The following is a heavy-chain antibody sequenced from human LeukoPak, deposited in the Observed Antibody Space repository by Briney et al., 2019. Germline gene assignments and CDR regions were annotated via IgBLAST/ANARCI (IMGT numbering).Heavy chain of an antibody. J-gene: IGHJ4*02. D-gene: IGHD3-10*01. V-gene: IGHV5-51*01. CDR2: IYPGDSDT. CDR3: ARRVSYYGSDY. CDR1: GYSFASYW. Sequence: GESLQISCKGSGYSFASYWIGWVRRMPRKGLEWMGTIYPGDSDTRYSPSFQGRVTISADMSIHTAYLQWSSLKASDTAMYYCARRVSYYGSDYWGQGSLVIVSS.